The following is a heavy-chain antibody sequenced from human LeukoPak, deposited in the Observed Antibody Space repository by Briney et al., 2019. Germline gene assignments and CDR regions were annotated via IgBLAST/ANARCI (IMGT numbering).Heavy chain of an antibody. V-gene: IGHV1-18*01. CDR2: ISAYNGNT. CDR1: GYTFTSYG. CDR3: ASPYCSSTSCYDRRAFDI. D-gene: IGHD2-2*01. Sequence: ASVKVSCKASGYTFTSYGISWVRQAPGQGLEWMGWISAYNGNTNYAQKLQGRVTMTTDTSTSTAYMELRSLRSDDTAVYYCASPYCSSTSCYDRRAFDIWGQGTMVTVSS. J-gene: IGHJ3*02.